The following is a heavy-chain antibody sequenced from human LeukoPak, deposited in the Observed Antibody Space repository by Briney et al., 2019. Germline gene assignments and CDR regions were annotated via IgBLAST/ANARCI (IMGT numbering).Heavy chain of an antibody. J-gene: IGHJ1*01. CDR2: ISGSCGST. D-gene: IGHD6-19*01. V-gene: IGHV3-23*01. CDR3: ARDLFFSDAGYSSGWRAEYFHH. CDR1: ELTFSHYA. Sequence: GGSLILSCAASELTFSHYAMSWVRQAPRKGLDCVPVISGSCGSTYYADSVKGRFTIYRDNSKSPLYLQMNSLRAEDTAVYYCARDLFFSDAGYSSGWRAEYFHHWGQGTLVTVSS.